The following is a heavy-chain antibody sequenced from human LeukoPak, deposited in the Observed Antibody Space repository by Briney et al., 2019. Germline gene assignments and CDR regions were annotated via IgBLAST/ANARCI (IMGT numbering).Heavy chain of an antibody. CDR2: INAGNGNT. V-gene: IGHV1-3*01. D-gene: IGHD6-6*01. J-gene: IGHJ4*02. CDR1: GYTFTSYA. CDR3: ARGSIAARGYFDY. Sequence: GASVKVSCKASGYTFTSYAMHWVRQAPGQRLEWMGWINAGNGNTKYSQKFQGRVTITRDPSASTAYMELSSLRSEDTAVYYCARGSIAARGYFDYWGQGTLVTVSS.